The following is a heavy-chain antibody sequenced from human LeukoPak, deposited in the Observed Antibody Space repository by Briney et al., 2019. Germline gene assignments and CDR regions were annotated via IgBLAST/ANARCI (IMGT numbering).Heavy chain of an antibody. CDR2: IDHSGST. D-gene: IGHD6-6*01. CDR1: GGSFSGYY. V-gene: IGHV4-34*01. Sequence: SETLSLTCAVYGGSFSGYYWSWIRQPPGKGLEWIGEIDHSGSTDYNPSLKSRVTISVDTSKNQFSLKLSSVTAADTAVYYCARAARYYFDYWGQGTLVTVSS. CDR3: ARAARYYFDY. J-gene: IGHJ4*02.